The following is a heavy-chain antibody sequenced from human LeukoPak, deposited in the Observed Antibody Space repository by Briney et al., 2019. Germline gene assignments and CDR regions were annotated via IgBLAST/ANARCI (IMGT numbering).Heavy chain of an antibody. CDR2: INPNSGNT. V-gene: IGHV1-8*03. CDR3: ARGPQLVATINYYYYYMDV. CDR1: GYTFTSYA. D-gene: IGHD5-12*01. J-gene: IGHJ6*03. Sequence: ASVKVSCKASGYTFTSYAMNWVRQAPGQGLEWMGWINPNSGNTGYAQKFQGRVTITRNTSISTAYMELSSLRSEDTAVYYCARGPQLVATINYYYYYMDVWGKGTTVTVSS.